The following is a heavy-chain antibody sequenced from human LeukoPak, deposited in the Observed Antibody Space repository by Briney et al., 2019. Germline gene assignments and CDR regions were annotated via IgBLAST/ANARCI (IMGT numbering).Heavy chain of an antibody. V-gene: IGHV3-21*01. CDR1: GFTLSSHS. J-gene: IGHJ4*02. D-gene: IGHD3-22*01. Sequence: PGGSLRLSCAASGFTLSSHSMNWVRQAPGKGLEWVSSISGSSSYIYYADSVQGRFTISRDNAKSSLYLQMNSLRDEDTAVYYCARNVNWDFYDSNGLDSGGEETLVIVSS. CDR3: ARNVNWDFYDSNGLDS. CDR2: ISGSSSYI.